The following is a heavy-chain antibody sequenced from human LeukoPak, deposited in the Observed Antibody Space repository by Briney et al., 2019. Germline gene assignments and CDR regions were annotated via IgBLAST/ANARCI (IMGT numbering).Heavy chain of an antibody. V-gene: IGHV1-69*08. CDR3: ARVNLRGSKYNWFDP. CDR2: ITPIIDSA. Sequence: SVKVSCTTSGGTLNSHIFTWVRQAPGQGLEWMGRITPIIDSAKYAQRFQGRVTITADKSTATVYMELSSLRTEDTAVYYCARVNLRGSKYNWFDPWGQGTLVTVSS. D-gene: IGHD1-26*01. CDR1: GGTLNSHI. J-gene: IGHJ5*02.